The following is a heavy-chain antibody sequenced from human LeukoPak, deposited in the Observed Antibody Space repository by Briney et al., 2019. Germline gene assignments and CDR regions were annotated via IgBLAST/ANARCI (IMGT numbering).Heavy chain of an antibody. CDR1: GGSFSGYY. CDR2: INHSGST. CDR3: ARPLNDY. V-gene: IGHV4-34*01. J-gene: IGHJ4*02. Sequence: SETLSLTCAVYGGSFSGYYWSWIRQPPGKGLEWIGEINHSGSTNYNPSLKSRVTISVDTSKNQFSLKLSSVTAADTDVYYCARPLNDYSGQGTLVTVSS.